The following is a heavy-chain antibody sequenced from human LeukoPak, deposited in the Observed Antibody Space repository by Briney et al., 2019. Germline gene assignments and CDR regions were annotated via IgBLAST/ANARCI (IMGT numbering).Heavy chain of an antibody. CDR2: IYYSGST. J-gene: IGHJ3*02. D-gene: IGHD2-15*01. V-gene: IGHV4-59*08. Sequence: PSETLSLTCTVSGGSISSYYWSWIRQPPGKGLEWIGYIYYSGSTNYNPSLKSRVTISVDTSKNQFSLKLSSVTAADTAVYYCARAPYSDAFDIWGQGTMVTVSS. CDR1: GGSISSYY. CDR3: ARAPYSDAFDI.